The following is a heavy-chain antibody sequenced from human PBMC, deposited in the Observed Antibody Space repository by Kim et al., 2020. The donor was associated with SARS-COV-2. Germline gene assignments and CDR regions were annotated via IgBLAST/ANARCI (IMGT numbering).Heavy chain of an antibody. J-gene: IGHJ4*02. CDR3: ARTGGPDSSSWYGSRYFDY. D-gene: IGHD6-13*01. V-gene: IGHV4-59*13. CDR2: IYYSGST. Sequence: SETLSLTCTVSGGSISSYYWSWIRQPPGKGLEWIGYIYYSGSTNYNPSLKSRVTISVDTSKNQFSLKLSSVTAADTAVYYCARTGGPDSSSWYGSRYFDYWGQGTLVTVSS. CDR1: GGSISSYY.